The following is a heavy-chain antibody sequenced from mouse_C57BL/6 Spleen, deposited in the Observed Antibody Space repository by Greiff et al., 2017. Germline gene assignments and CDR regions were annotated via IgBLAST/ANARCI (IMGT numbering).Heavy chain of an antibody. CDR1: GFTFSSYA. D-gene: IGHD2-4*01. J-gene: IGHJ3*01. CDR2: ISRGGDDI. Sequence: EVQLVESGAGLVKPGGSLKLSCAASGFTFSSYAMSWVRQTPEKRLEWVAYISRGGDDIYYADTVKGRFTIARDNARNTLYLQRSSLKSEDADMYYWTLYDYNVAWFAYWGQGTLVTVSA. V-gene: IGHV5-9-1*02. CDR3: TLYDYNVAWFAY.